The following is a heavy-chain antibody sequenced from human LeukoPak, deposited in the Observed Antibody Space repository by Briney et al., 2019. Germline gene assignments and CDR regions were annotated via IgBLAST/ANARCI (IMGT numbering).Heavy chain of an antibody. CDR1: GFTFSSYG. D-gene: IGHD3/OR15-3a*01. Sequence: GGSLRLSCAASGFTFSSYGMHWVRQAPGKGLEWVAVISYDGSNKYYADSVKGRFTTSRDNSKNTLYLQMNSLRAEDTAVYYCAKGGGTGYPFDYWGQGTLVTVSS. V-gene: IGHV3-30*18. J-gene: IGHJ4*02. CDR3: AKGGGTGYPFDY. CDR2: ISYDGSNK.